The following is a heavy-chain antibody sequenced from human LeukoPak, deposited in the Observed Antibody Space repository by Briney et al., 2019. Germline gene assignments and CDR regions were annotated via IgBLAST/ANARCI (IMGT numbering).Heavy chain of an antibody. J-gene: IGHJ4*02. CDR2: IKSKTDGGTT. Sequence: PGGSLRLSCAASGFTFSNAWMSWVRQAPGKGLEWVGRIKSKTDGGTTDYAAPVKGRFTISRDDSKNTLYLQMNSLRAEDTAVYYCARLDTAMDTHYFDYWGQGTLVTVSS. CDR1: GFTFSNAW. CDR3: ARLDTAMDTHYFDY. V-gene: IGHV3-15*01. D-gene: IGHD5-18*01.